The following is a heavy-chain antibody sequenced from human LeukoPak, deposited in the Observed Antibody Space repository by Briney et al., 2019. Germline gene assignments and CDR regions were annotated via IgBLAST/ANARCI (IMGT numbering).Heavy chain of an antibody. J-gene: IGHJ3*02. D-gene: IGHD2-2*01. Sequence: SETLSLTCTVSGPSISSYYWSWIRQPPGKGLEWLGYIYYTGSTNYNPSLKSRVTISVDTSKQQFSLKLSSVPAADAAVYYCARDLGYCSTTSCAMAFDIWGQGTMVTVSS. CDR2: IYYTGST. CDR3: ARDLGYCSTTSCAMAFDI. CDR1: GPSISSYY. V-gene: IGHV4-59*01.